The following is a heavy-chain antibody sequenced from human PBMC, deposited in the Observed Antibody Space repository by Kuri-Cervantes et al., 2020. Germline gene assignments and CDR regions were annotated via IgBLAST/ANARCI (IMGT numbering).Heavy chain of an antibody. V-gene: IGHV1-46*01. CDR1: GYTFTSYY. D-gene: IGHD5-18*01. CDR3: ARYDADTAMVTVYYYGMDV. CDR2: INPSGGST. Sequence: ASVKVSCKASGYTFTSYYMHWVRQAPGQGLEWMGIINPSGGSTSYAQKFQGRVTMTRNTSISTAYMELSSLRSEDTAVYYCARYDADTAMVTVYYYGMDVWGQGTTVTVSS. J-gene: IGHJ6*02.